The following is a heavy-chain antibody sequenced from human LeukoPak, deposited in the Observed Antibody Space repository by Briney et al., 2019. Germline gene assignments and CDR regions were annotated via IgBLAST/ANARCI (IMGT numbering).Heavy chain of an antibody. J-gene: IGHJ1*01. V-gene: IGHV4-30-4*01. Sequence: PSETLSLTCTVSGGSISSGDYYWSWIRQPPGKGLEWIGYIYYSGTTYYNPSLKSRVTISVDTSKNQYSLKLSSVTAADTAVYYCARVGRYCSSTSCYAGHFQHWGKGTLVTVSS. CDR2: IYYSGTT. CDR1: GGSISSGDYY. D-gene: IGHD2-2*01. CDR3: ARVGRYCSSTSCYAGHFQH.